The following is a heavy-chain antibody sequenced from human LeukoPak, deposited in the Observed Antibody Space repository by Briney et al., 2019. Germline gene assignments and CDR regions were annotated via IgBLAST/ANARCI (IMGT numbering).Heavy chain of an antibody. CDR1: GGSISSSSYY. CDR3: ARGSLDY. J-gene: IGHJ4*02. CDR2: IYYSGST. Sequence: SETLSLTCTVSGGSISSSSYYWGWIRQPPGKGLEWIGSIYYSGSTYYNPSLKSRVTISVDTSKNQFSLKLSSVTAEDTAVYYCARGSLDYWGQGTLVTVSS. V-gene: IGHV4-39*07.